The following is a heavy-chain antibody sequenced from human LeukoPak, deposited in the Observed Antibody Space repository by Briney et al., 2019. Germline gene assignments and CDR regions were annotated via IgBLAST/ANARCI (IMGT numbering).Heavy chain of an antibody. CDR1: GFTFSRYW. J-gene: IGHJ4*02. CDR2: INSDGSST. D-gene: IGHD6-19*01. Sequence: GGSLRLSCAASGFTFSRYWMHWVRQAPGKGRVWCSRINSDGSSTSYADSVKGRFTISRDNAKNTLYLQMNSLRAEDTAVYYCARGAAVAGSELLYSWGQGTLVNVSS. V-gene: IGHV3-74*01. CDR3: ARGAAVAGSELLYS.